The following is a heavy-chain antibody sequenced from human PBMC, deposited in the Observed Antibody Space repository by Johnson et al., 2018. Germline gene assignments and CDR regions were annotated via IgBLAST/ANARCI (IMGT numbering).Heavy chain of an antibody. J-gene: IGHJ3*02. Sequence: VQLVQSGGGLAQPGGSLRVSCAVSGLTFSTYAMRWVRQAPGKGLEWVAGISGSGGSTYYADSVKGRFTISRDNSKNTLYLQMNSLKARDTAVYYCAKGRDSSTYVAFDIWGQGTMVTVSS. D-gene: IGHD6-13*01. V-gene: IGHV3-23*04. CDR1: GLTFSTYA. CDR3: AKGRDSSTYVAFDI. CDR2: ISGSGGST.